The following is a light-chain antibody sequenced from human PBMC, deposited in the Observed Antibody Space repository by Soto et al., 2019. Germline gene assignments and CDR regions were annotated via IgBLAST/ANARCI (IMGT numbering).Light chain of an antibody. CDR2: DAS. Sequence: DIQMTQSPSTLSASVGDRVTITCRASQTISNWLAWYQQEPGKAPKLLIYDASSLRSGVPSRFSGSGFATDFTLTIISLQPDDVATYYCQQYSSYPYTFGQWTKLEIK. V-gene: IGKV1-5*01. CDR3: QQYSSYPYT. CDR1: QTISNW. J-gene: IGKJ2*01.